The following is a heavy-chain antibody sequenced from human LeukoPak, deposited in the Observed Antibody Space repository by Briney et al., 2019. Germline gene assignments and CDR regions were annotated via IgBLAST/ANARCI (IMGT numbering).Heavy chain of an antibody. CDR1: SFTFDDYA. CDR2: ISWNSGSI. CDR3: AKDIRWELLHAFDI. V-gene: IGHV3-9*03. D-gene: IGHD1-26*01. Sequence: GGSLRLSCAACSFTFDDYAMHWVRQAPGKGLEWVSGISWNSGSIGYADSVKGRFTISRDNAKNSLYLQMNSLRAEDMALYYCAKDIRWELLHAFDIWGQGTMVTVS. J-gene: IGHJ3*02.